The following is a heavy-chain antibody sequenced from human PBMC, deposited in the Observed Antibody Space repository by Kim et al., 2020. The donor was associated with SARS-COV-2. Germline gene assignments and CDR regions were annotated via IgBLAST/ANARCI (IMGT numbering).Heavy chain of an antibody. CDR3: ERVGITMIVATI. D-gene: IGHD3-22*01. J-gene: IGHJ3*02. Sequence: YYADSVKGRYTISRENAKNSRYRQMNSLRAEDTAVYYCERVGITMIVATIWGQGTMVTVSS. V-gene: IGHV3-11*04.